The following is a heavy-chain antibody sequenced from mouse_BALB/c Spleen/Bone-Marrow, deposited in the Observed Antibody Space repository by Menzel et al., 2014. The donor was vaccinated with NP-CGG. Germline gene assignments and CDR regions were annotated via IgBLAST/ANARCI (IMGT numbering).Heavy chain of an antibody. Sequence: EVQGVESGPDLVKPSQSLSLTCSVTGYSITSGYNCHWIRQFPGNKLEWMGYIRYSDSTNYNPSLKSRISITRDTSKNQFFLQLNSVTTEDTATYYCARGTYGAMDYWGQGTSVTVSS. D-gene: IGHD5-1*01. V-gene: IGHV3-1*02. CDR2: IRYSDST. CDR3: ARGTYGAMDY. J-gene: IGHJ4*01. CDR1: GYSITSGYN.